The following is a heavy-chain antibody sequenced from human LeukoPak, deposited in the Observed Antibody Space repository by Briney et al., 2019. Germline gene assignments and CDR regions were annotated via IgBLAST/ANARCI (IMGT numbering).Heavy chain of an antibody. Sequence: GESLKISCKGSGDSFTTYWIGWVRQMPGKGLEWMGIIYPGDSDTRYSPSFQGQVTISADKSISTAYLQWSSLKASDTAMYYCVRVLWTWALNYYYGMDVWAKGPRSPSP. D-gene: IGHD2-8*02. V-gene: IGHV5-51*01. CDR2: IYPGDSDT. CDR3: VRVLWTWALNYYYGMDV. CDR1: GDSFTTYW. J-gene: IGHJ6*02.